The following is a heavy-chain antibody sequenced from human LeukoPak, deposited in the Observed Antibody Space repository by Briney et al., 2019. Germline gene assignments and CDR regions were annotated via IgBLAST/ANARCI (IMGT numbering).Heavy chain of an antibody. Sequence: PGGSLRLSCAASGFTFSSYGMHWVRQAPGKGLEWVAVISYDGSNKYYADSVKGRFTISRDNSRNTLYLQMNSLRAEDTAVYYCAKDRRGRGSYFDYWGQGTLVTVSS. CDR3: AKDRRGRGSYFDY. CDR1: GFTFSSYG. CDR2: ISYDGSNK. J-gene: IGHJ4*02. D-gene: IGHD1-26*01. V-gene: IGHV3-30*18.